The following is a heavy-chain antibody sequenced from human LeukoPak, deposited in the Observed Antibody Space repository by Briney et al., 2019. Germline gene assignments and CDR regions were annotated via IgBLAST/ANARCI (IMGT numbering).Heavy chain of an antibody. CDR1: GFTFNTHG. CDR2: IWFDGSVK. Sequence: PGGSLRLSCAASGFTFNTHGMHWVRHAPGKGLEWVAAIWFDGSVKHYSDAVKGLFTISRDNSLNTLYLQMNSLRVEDTAMYYCAKDTAVQFLEPAFWGQGTLVTVSS. D-gene: IGHD3-3*01. CDR3: AKDTAVQFLEPAF. V-gene: IGHV3-33*06. J-gene: IGHJ4*02.